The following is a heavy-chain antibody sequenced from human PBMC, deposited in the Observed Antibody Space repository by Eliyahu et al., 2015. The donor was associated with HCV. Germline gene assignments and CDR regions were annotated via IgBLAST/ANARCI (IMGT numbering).Heavy chain of an antibody. V-gene: IGHV6-1*01. J-gene: IGHJ6*02. Sequence: QVQLQQSGPGLVKPSXTLSLTCXISGXXVSSNSAVWNWIRQSPSRGLEWLARTYYRSKWYNAYALSVKSRIIVNPDTSKNQFSLQLNSVTPEDTAVYYCSRYLSTWDADGYYGMDVWGQGTTVTVSS. D-gene: IGHD3-22*01. CDR2: TYYRSKWYN. CDR1: GXXVSSNSAV. CDR3: SRYLSTWDADGYYGMDV.